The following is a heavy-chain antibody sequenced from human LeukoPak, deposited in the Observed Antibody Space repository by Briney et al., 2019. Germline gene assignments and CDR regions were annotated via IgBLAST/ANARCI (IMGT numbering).Heavy chain of an antibody. J-gene: IGHJ5*02. D-gene: IGHD6-19*01. V-gene: IGHV3-33*01. CDR1: GFTFSSYG. CDR2: IWYDGSNK. CDR3: ARVKAVAGRSGWFDP. Sequence: PGRSLRLSCAASGFTFSSYGMHWVRQAPGKGLEWVAVIWYDGSNKYYADSVKGQFTISRDNSKNTLYLQMNSLRAEDTAVYYCARVKAVAGRSGWFDPWGQGTLVTVSS.